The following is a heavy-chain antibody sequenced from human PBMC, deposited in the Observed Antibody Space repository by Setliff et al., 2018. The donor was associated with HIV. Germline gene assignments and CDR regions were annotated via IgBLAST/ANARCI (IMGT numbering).Heavy chain of an antibody. CDR2: INHGGDT. CDR1: GQSISGYY. Sequence: PSETLSLTCAVYGQSISGYYWSWIRQTPGKGLEWIGAINHGGDTNYNPSLKSRVTTSVGSSYNHFSLKLSSVTAADTGVYYCAIRRGIEFYFDIWGQGTPVTVPQ. D-gene: IGHD3-10*01. J-gene: IGHJ4*02. CDR3: AIRRGIEFYFDI. V-gene: IGHV4-34*01.